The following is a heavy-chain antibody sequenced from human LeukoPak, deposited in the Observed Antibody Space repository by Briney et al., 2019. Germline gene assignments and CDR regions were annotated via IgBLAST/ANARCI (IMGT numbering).Heavy chain of an antibody. CDR2: IYSGGNT. CDR3: ARGHHSESYKAGY. CDR1: GFTVSSNY. J-gene: IGHJ4*02. V-gene: IGHV3-53*01. D-gene: IGHD3-10*01. Sequence: GGSLRLSCAASGFTVSSNYMSWVRQAPGKGLEWVSVIYSGGNTYYADSAKGRFTISRDNSKNTLYLQMNSLRAEDTAVYYCARGHHSESYKAGYWGQGTLVTVSS.